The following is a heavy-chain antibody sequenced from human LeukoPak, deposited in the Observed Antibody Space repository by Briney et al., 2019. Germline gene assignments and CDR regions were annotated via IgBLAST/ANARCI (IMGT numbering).Heavy chain of an antibody. V-gene: IGHV4-59*08. CDR1: GGSISSYY. CDR2: IYYSGST. D-gene: IGHD5-24*01. Sequence: SETLSLTCTVSGGSISSYYWSWIRQPPGKGLVWIGYIYYSGSTNYNPSLKSRVTISVDTSKNQFSLKLSSVTAADTAVYYCARRAVEMATSFFDYWGQGILVTVSA. J-gene: IGHJ4*02. CDR3: ARRAVEMATSFFDY.